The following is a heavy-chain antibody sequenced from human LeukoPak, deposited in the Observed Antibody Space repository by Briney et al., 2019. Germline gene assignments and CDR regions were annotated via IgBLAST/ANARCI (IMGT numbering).Heavy chain of an antibody. CDR3: ARGSRYYGMDV. J-gene: IGHJ6*02. V-gene: IGHV3-7*01. CDR2: IKQDGSDT. Sequence: PGGSLRLSCAASGFTFTNYWMNWVRQAPGEGLEWVDNIKQDGSDTYYVDSVKGRFTISRDNAKNSLYLDMNGLRVDDTAVYHCARGSRYYGMDVWGQGTTVTVSS. CDR1: GFTFTNYW.